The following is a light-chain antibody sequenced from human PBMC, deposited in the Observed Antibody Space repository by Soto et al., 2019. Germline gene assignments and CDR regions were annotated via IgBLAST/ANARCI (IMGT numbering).Light chain of an antibody. J-gene: IGLJ1*01. Sequence: QSVLTQPASVSGSPGQSIAISCTGTSSDVGGYSYVSWYQQQPGKAPKLVISDVSNRPSGVSDRFSGSKSGNTASLTISGLQTEDEADYYGASYTTSSTYVCGTGTKVSVL. CDR1: SSDVGGYSY. CDR2: DVS. V-gene: IGLV2-14*01. CDR3: ASYTTSSTYV.